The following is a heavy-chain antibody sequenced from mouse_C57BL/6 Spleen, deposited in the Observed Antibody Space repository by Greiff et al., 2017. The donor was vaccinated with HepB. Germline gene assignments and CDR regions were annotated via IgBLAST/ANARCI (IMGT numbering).Heavy chain of an antibody. CDR3: AREGRSYSITTEAWFAY. Sequence: VQLQQSGAELVRPGASVKLSCKASGYTFTDYYINWVKQRPGQGLEWIARIYPGSGNTYYNEKFKGKATLTAEKSSSTAYMQLSSLTSEDAAVYFCAREGRSYSITTEAWFAYWGQGTLVTVSA. CDR1: GYTFTDYY. V-gene: IGHV1-76*01. CDR2: IYPGSGNT. J-gene: IGHJ3*01. D-gene: IGHD2-4*01.